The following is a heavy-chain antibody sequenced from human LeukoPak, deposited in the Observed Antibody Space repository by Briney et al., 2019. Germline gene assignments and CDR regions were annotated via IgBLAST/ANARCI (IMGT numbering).Heavy chain of an antibody. Sequence: GASVKLSCKASGYTFTSYGISWVRQAPGQGLEWMGWISAYNGNTDYAQKLQGRVTMTTDTSTSTAYMELRSLRSDDAAVYYWARDRDPYSGYPYGMDVWGQGTTVTVSS. CDR3: ARDRDPYSGYPYGMDV. J-gene: IGHJ6*02. CDR2: ISAYNGNT. V-gene: IGHV1-18*01. CDR1: GYTFTSYG. D-gene: IGHD5-12*01.